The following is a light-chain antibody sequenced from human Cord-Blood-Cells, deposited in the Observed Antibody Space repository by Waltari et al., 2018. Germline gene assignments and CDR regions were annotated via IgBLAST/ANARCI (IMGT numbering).Light chain of an antibody. V-gene: IGKV1-5*03. CDR1: QSISSW. J-gene: IGKJ1*01. CDR2: KAS. Sequence: DIQMTQSPSTLSASVGDRVTITCRASQSISSWLAWYQQEPGKAPKLLIYKASSVEGEVPSRFSGSGSGTEFTLTISSLQPDDFATYYCQQYNSYSWTFGQGTKVEIK. CDR3: QQYNSYSWT.